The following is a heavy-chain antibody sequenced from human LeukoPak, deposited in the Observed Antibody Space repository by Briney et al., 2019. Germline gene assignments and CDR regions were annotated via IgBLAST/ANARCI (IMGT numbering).Heavy chain of an antibody. Sequence: SVKVSCKASGGTFSSYSISWVRQAPGQGLEWMGRIIPIFGTANYAQKFQGRVTITTDESTSTAYMELSSLRSEDTAVYYCASPITYYYDSSGYYFWGQGTLVTVSS. V-gene: IGHV1-69*05. CDR2: IIPIFGTA. CDR3: ASPITYYYDSSGYYF. D-gene: IGHD3-22*01. CDR1: GGTFSSYS. J-gene: IGHJ4*02.